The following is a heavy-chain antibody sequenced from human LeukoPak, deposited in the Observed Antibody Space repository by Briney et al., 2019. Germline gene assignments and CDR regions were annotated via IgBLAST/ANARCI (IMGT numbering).Heavy chain of an antibody. V-gene: IGHV3-30-3*01. CDR3: ARGPNKDPSYYYYGMDV. J-gene: IGHJ6*02. Sequence: GGSLRLSCAASGFTFSSYAMHWVRQAPGKGLEWVAVISYDGSNKYYADSVKGRFTISRDNSKNTLYLQMNSLRAEDTAVYYCARGPNKDPSYYYYGMDVWGQGTTVTVSS. CDR1: GFTFSSYA. CDR2: ISYDGSNK.